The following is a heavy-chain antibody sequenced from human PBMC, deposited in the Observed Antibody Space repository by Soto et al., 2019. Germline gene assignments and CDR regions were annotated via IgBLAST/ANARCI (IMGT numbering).Heavy chain of an antibody. V-gene: IGHV1-69*01. CDR3: ASLTYCGVYCYPYLFDY. CDR2: IIPIFGTA. Sequence: QVQLVQSGAEVKKPGSSVKVSSKASGGTFSSYAISWVRQAPGQGLEWMGGIIPIFGTANYAQKFQGRVTITADESTSTAYMELSSLRSEVTAVYYCASLTYCGVYCYPYLFDYWGQGTLVTASS. CDR1: GGTFSSYA. D-gene: IGHD2-21*02. J-gene: IGHJ4*02.